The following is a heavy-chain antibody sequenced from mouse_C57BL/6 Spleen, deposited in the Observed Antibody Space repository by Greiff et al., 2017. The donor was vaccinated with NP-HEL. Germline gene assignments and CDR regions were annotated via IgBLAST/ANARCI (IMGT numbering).Heavy chain of an antibody. Sequence: QVQLQQSGPGLVAPSQRLSIPCTVSGFSLTSYGVAWVRQSPGKGLEWLGVIWGVGSTNYNSAPQSRLSLSKDNSKSQVFLKMNSLQTDDTAMYYCASGGYYGDGCAMDYWGQGTSVTVSS. CDR2: IWGVGST. CDR3: ASGGYYGDGCAMDY. V-gene: IGHV2-6*01. D-gene: IGHD2-13*01. CDR1: GFSLTSYG. J-gene: IGHJ4*01.